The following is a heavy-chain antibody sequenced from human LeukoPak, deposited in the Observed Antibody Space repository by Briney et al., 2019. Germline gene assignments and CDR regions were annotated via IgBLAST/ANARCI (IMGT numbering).Heavy chain of an antibody. J-gene: IGHJ3*02. V-gene: IGHV1-8*02. CDR2: MNPNSGNT. CDR3: AREPDAFDI. Sequence: ASVKVSCKASGYTFTSYGISWVRQAPGQGLEWMGWMNPNSGNTGYAQKFQGRVTMTRNTSISTAYMELSNLRSEDTAVYYCAREPDAFDIWGQGTMVTVSS. CDR1: GYTFTSYG.